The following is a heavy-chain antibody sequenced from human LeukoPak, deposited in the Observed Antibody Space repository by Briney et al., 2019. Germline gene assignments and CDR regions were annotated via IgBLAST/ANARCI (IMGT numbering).Heavy chain of an antibody. V-gene: IGHV1-2*06. Sequence: ASVKVSCKASGYTFTGYYIHWVRQAPGQGLEWMGRINPDSGGTSYAQRFQGRVTMTRDTSTSTAYVELSRLTSDDTAVYYCARDQNSGSRAYFHYYYMDVWGKGTTVTVSS. CDR1: GYTFTGYY. CDR3: ARDQNSGSRAYFHYYYMDV. J-gene: IGHJ6*03. D-gene: IGHD6-19*01. CDR2: INPDSGGT.